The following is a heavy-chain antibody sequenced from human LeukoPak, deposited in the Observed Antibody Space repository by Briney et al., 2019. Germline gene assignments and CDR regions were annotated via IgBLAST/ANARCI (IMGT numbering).Heavy chain of an antibody. CDR3: AKDTGYDTSGSGYFHYYYGMDV. J-gene: IGHJ6*02. D-gene: IGHD3-22*01. CDR2: ISYSGSNK. V-gene: IGHV3-30*18. CDR1: GFTFNDAW. Sequence: GGSLRLSCAASGFTFNDAWMNWVRQAPGKGLEWVAVISYSGSNKAYVDSVKGRFSISRDNSKNTVYLQMNSLRSEDTAVYYCAKDTGYDTSGSGYFHYYYGMDVWAKGPRSPSH.